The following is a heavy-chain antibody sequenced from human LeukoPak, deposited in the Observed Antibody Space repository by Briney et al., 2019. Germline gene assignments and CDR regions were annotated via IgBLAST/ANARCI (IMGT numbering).Heavy chain of an antibody. V-gene: IGHV3-23*01. Sequence: PSGSLRLSCAASGFTFSSYAMTWLRQPPAKGLEWVSSVSGDGFVTYNADSGQGRFTISRDNSRNTLYQQMNSLRAEDTAIYYCAKGAASTLVFDPWGQGTLVTVSS. J-gene: IGHJ5*02. CDR1: GFTFSSYA. CDR3: AKGAASTLVFDP. CDR2: VSGDGFVT. D-gene: IGHD2-8*02.